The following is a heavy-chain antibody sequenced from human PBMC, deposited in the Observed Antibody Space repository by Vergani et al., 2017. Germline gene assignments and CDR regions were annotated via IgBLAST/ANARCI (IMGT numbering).Heavy chain of an antibody. Sequence: QVQLQQWGAGLLKPSETLSLTCAVYGGSFSGYYWSWIRQPPGKGLEWIGEINHSGSTNYNPSLKSRVTISVDTSKSQLSLKLTSVTAGDTAVYFCASELSYYYGSGSDDYNPYYYEGMDVWGPGTTVTVSS. CDR3: ASELSYYYGSGSDDYNPYYYEGMDV. J-gene: IGHJ6*02. V-gene: IGHV4-34*01. D-gene: IGHD3-10*01. CDR2: INHSGST. CDR1: GGSFSGYY.